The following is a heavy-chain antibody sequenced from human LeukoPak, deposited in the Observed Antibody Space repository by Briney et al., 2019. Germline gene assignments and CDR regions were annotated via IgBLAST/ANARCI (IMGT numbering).Heavy chain of an antibody. CDR2: FDPEYGET. CDR3: ATVPSKPNQLLLGTDY. D-gene: IGHD2-2*01. Sequence: ASVKVSCKVSGSTLTDLFTFWVRQAPGEGLECMGGFDPEYGETIYAQKFQGRVTMTEDTSTDTAYMELSSLRSEDTAVYYCATVPSKPNQLLLGTDYWGQGTLVTVSS. CDR1: GSTLTDLF. V-gene: IGHV1-24*01. J-gene: IGHJ4*02.